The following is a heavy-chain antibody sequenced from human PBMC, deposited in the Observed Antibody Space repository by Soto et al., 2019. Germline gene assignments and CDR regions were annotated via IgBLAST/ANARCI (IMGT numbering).Heavy chain of an antibody. CDR3: ARNYYDSSGYYPRYYYGMDV. CDR2: IDWDDDK. CDR1: GFSLSTSGMC. V-gene: IGHV2-70*01. Sequence: SGPTLVNPTQTLTLTCTFSGFSLSTSGMCVSWIRQPPGKALEWLALIDWDDDKYYSTSLKTRLTISKDTSKNQVVLIMTNMDAVDTATYYCARNYYDSSGYYPRYYYGMDVWGQGTTVTVSS. J-gene: IGHJ6*02. D-gene: IGHD3-22*01.